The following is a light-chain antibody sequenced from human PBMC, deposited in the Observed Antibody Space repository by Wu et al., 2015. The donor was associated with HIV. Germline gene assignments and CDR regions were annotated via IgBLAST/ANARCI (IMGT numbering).Light chain of an antibody. J-gene: IGKJ4*01. CDR1: QTISSNF. CDR2: AAS. CDR3: QQYDVSPLT. Sequence: EVVLTQSPGTLSLSPGERATLSCRASQTISSNFLAWYQQKPGQAPSLLIFAASARATGIPDRFSGSGSGTDFTLTISRLEPEDIAVYYCQQYDVSPLTFGGGTKVEIK. V-gene: IGKV3-20*01.